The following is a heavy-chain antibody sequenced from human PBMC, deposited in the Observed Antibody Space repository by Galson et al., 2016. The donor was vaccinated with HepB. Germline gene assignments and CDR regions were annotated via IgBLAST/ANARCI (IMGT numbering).Heavy chain of an antibody. CDR2: ISGRSDHI. V-gene: IGHV3-23*01. Sequence: SLRLSCAASGFTFRNYALSWVRQAPGKGLEWVSGISGRSDHIHHADSVKGRFTISRDNSKNTLYLQMNSLRAEDTAVYYCAKDRRTTTWYEYYFDYWGQGTLVTVSS. J-gene: IGHJ4*02. CDR3: AKDRRTTTWYEYYFDY. CDR1: GFTFRNYA. D-gene: IGHD6-13*01.